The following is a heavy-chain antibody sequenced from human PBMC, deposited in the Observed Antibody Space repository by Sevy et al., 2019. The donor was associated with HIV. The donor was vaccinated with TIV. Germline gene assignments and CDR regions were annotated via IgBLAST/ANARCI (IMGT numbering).Heavy chain of an antibody. CDR1: GCTFNNYW. J-gene: IGHJ4*02. V-gene: IGHV3-7*03. CDR2: IKQDGSDK. Sequence: GGSLRLSCAASGCTFNNYWMPWVRQAPGKGLEGVANIKQDGSDKYYMESVKGRFNISRDNTKNSLYLQLNSLRAEDTAVYYCARSWDYWGQMGYWGQGTLVTVSS. CDR3: ARSWDYWGQMGY. D-gene: IGHD7-27*01.